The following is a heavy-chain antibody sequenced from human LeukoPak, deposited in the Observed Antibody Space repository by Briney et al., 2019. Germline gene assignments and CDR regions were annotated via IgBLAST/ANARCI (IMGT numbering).Heavy chain of an antibody. D-gene: IGHD6-19*01. V-gene: IGHV4-59*01. CDR2: IYYSGST. Sequence: SETLSLICTVSGGSISSYYWSWIRQPPGKGLEWIGYIYYSGSTNYNPSLKSRVTISVDTSKNQFSLKLSSVTAADTAVYYCARGGSPSIAVAGSIDYWGQGTLVTVSS. CDR1: GGSISSYY. J-gene: IGHJ4*02. CDR3: ARGGSPSIAVAGSIDY.